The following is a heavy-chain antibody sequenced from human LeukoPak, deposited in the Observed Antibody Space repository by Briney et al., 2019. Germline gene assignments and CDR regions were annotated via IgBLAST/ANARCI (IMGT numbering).Heavy chain of an antibody. D-gene: IGHD1-26*01. V-gene: IGHV4-39*06. CDR2: IYFSGST. J-gene: IGHJ4*02. Sequence: SETLSLTCTVSGGSISSSSYYWGWIRQPPGKGLEWLGSIYFSGSTYYNPSLKSRVTISVDTSKNQFTLKLSSVTAADTAVYYCARYVGATRSWYFDYWGQGTLVTVSS. CDR1: GGSISSSSYY. CDR3: ARYVGATRSWYFDY.